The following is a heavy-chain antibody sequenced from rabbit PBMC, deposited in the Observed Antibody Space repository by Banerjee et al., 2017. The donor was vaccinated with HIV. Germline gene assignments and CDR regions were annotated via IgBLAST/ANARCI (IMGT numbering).Heavy chain of an antibody. D-gene: IGHD6-1*01. Sequence: QLKETGGGLVQPGGSLTLSCTASGFDFSSSYMSWVRQAPGKGLEWIGIIYIGKGRTRHANWVNGRFIISSDNAQNTVDLQMHSLTAADTATYFCARYYSYGYAGGTYAANVWSPGTLVTVS. J-gene: IGHJ4*01. CDR2: IYIGKGRT. V-gene: IGHV1S7*01. CDR3: ARYYSYGYAGGTYAANV. CDR1: GFDFSSSY.